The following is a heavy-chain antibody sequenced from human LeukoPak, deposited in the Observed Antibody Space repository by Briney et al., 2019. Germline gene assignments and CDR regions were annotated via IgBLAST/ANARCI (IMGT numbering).Heavy chain of an antibody. Sequence: SETLSLTCTVSGGSISSYYWSWLRQPPGKGLEWIGYIYYSGSTNYNPSLKSRVTISVDTSKNQFSLKLSSVTAADTAVYYCARSLPPPTYYFDYWGQGTLVTVSS. V-gene: IGHV4-59*08. CDR1: GGSISSYY. J-gene: IGHJ4*02. CDR2: IYYSGST. CDR3: ARSLPPPTYYFDY.